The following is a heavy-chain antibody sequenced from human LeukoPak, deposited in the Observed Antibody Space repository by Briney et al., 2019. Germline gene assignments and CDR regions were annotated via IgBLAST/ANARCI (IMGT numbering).Heavy chain of an antibody. Sequence: GGSLRLSCAASGFTFSSYSMNWVRQAPGKGLEWVSSISSSSSYIYYADSVKGRFTISRDNAKNSLYLQMNSLRAEDTAVYYCARDCFKMAAAARPSYYYYYGMDVWGQGTTVTVSS. J-gene: IGHJ6*02. CDR1: GFTFSSYS. CDR3: ARDCFKMAAAARPSYYYYYGMDV. CDR2: ISSSSSYI. D-gene: IGHD6-13*01. V-gene: IGHV3-21*01.